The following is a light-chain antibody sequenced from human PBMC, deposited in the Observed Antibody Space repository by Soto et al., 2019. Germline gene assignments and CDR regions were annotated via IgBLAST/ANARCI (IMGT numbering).Light chain of an antibody. J-gene: IGKJ1*01. CDR2: ATS. CDR1: RIIGHNY. CDR3: QQYGSSSWT. V-gene: IGKV3-20*01. Sequence: EIVMTQSPDTLSGYRGDRATLSCRASRIIGHNYLAWYQQKPGQPPRLLIYATSTRATGIPDRFSGSGSVTNFTLTISRLEPEDFAVYYCQQYGSSSWTFGQGTKVDVK.